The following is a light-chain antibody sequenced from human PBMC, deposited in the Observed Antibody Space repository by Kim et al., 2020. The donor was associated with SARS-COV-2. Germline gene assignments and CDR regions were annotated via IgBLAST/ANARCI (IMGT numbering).Light chain of an antibody. Sequence: DVVMTQSPLSLPVTLGQPASISCRSSQSLVYSDGNTYLNWFQQWPGQSPRRLIYKVSNRDSGVPDRFSGSGSGTDFTLKISRVEAEDVGVYYCMQGIHPITFGQGTRLEIK. CDR3: MQGIHPIT. CDR2: KVS. V-gene: IGKV2-30*01. CDR1: QSLVYSDGNTY. J-gene: IGKJ5*01.